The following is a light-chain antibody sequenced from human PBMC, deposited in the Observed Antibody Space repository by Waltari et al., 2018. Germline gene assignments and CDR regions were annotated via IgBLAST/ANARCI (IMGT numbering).Light chain of an antibody. Sequence: EIVLTQSPGTLSLSPGEGANLSCRASQSVSNNNLAWYQHTPGQAPRLLIYGASSRPTGIPDRFSVSGSGTDFTLIISRLEPGDFAMYYCQQYGTSPGTFGQGTKVEIK. CDR3: QQYGTSPGT. V-gene: IGKV3-20*01. J-gene: IGKJ1*01. CDR1: QSVSNNN. CDR2: GAS.